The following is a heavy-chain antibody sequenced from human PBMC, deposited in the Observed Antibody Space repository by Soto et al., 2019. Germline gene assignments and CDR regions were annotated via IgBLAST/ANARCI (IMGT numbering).Heavy chain of an antibody. CDR1: GFNFSDVW. D-gene: IGHD3-3*01. J-gene: IGHJ4*02. V-gene: IGHV3-15*01. Sequence: PGGSLRLSCAGSGFNFSDVWRNWVRQAPGKGLEWIARIKNTADGGATDYASSVQGRFVVSRDDSRKVFYLQMNNLNSADTAIYYCTLRSFLEHWGQGALVTVYS. CDR2: IKNTADGGAT. CDR3: TLRSFLEH.